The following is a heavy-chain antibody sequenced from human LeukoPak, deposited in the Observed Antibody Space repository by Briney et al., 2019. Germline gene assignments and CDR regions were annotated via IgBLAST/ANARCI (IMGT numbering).Heavy chain of an antibody. Sequence: PGGSLRLPCAASGFTFSTYTMTWVRQAPGKGLEWISSISSSTTYIYYADSVKGRFTISRDNAENSLCLQMNSLRAEDTAVYYCATHSGTYHWNYWGQGTLVTVSS. V-gene: IGHV3-21*01. CDR2: ISSSTTYI. D-gene: IGHD1-26*01. J-gene: IGHJ4*02. CDR1: GFTFSTYT. CDR3: ATHSGTYHWNY.